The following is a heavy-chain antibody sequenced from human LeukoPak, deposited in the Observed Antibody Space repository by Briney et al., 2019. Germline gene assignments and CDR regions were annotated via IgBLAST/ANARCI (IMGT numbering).Heavy chain of an antibody. CDR1: GGSFSGYY. Sequence: SETLSLTCAVYGGSFSGYYWSWIRQPPGKGLEWIGEINHSGSTNYNPSLKSRVTISVDTSKNQFSLRLSSVTAADTAVYYCARRFQGGSYYDYWGQGTLVTVSS. D-gene: IGHD1-26*01. CDR3: ARRFQGGSYYDY. J-gene: IGHJ4*02. V-gene: IGHV4-34*01. CDR2: INHSGST.